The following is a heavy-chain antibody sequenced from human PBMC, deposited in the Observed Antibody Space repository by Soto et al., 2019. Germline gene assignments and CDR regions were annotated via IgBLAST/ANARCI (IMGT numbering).Heavy chain of an antibody. J-gene: IGHJ6*02. CDR2: ISYDGSNK. CDR1: GFTFSSYA. CDR3: ARDRGYRGYYGMGV. D-gene: IGHD5-12*01. V-gene: IGHV3-30-3*01. Sequence: QVQLVESGGGVVQPGRSLRLSCAASGFTFSSYAMHWVRQAPGKGLEWVAVISYDGSNKYYADSVKGRFTISRDNSKNTLYLQMNSLRAEDTAVYYCARDRGYRGYYGMGVWGQGTTVTVSS.